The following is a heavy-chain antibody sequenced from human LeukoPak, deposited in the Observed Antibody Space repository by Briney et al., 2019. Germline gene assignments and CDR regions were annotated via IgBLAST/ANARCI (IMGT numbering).Heavy chain of an antibody. Sequence: GGSLRLSCAASGFTFSSYAMSWVRQAPGRGLEWVSAISGSGGSTYYADSVKGWFTISRDNSKNTLYLQMNSLRAEDTAVYYCAKDHGSSWYDPFDYWGQGTLVTVSS. CDR2: ISGSGGST. D-gene: IGHD6-13*01. V-gene: IGHV3-23*01. CDR1: GFTFSSYA. J-gene: IGHJ4*02. CDR3: AKDHGSSWYDPFDY.